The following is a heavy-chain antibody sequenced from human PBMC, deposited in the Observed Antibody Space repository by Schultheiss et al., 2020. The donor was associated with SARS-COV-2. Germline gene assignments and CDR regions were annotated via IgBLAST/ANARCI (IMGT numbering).Heavy chain of an antibody. CDR2: IDYSGST. V-gene: IGHV4-31*03. Sequence: SETLSLTCTVSGGSISSGGYYWSWIRQHPGKGLECIGYIDYSGSTYYNPSLKSRVTISVDTFKNQFSLKLSSVTAAGTAVYYCARDYPRYCGMDVWGKGTRVTSPQ. CDR3: ARDYPRYCGMDV. CDR1: GGSISSGGYY. J-gene: IGHJ6*04.